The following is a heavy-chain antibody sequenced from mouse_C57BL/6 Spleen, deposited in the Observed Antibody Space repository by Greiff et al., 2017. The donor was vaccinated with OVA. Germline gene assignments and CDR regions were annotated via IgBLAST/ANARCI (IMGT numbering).Heavy chain of an antibody. V-gene: IGHV1-36*01. CDR1: GFTFTDYY. CDR2: VYPYNGGT. Sequence: EVQLQQSGPVLVKPGPSVKISCKASGFTFTDYYMHWVKQSHGKSLEWIGLVYPYNGGTSYNQKFKGKATLTVDTSSRTAYMGLNSLTSEDSAVYDCARHDYDDDGYYFDDWGQGTTLTVSS. CDR3: ARHDYDDDGYYFDD. J-gene: IGHJ2*01. D-gene: IGHD2-4*01.